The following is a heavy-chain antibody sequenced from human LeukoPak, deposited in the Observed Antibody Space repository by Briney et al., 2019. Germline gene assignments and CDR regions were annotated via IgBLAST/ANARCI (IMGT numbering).Heavy chain of an antibody. CDR3: ARGVDLYSNYFDY. V-gene: IGHV1-2*02. CDR2: VNPITGDT. D-gene: IGHD3-16*02. J-gene: IGHJ4*02. Sequence: ASVKVCCKASGYTFTGYYLHWFRQAPGQGLEWMGAVNPITGDTNTAQKFQGDVTMTRDTSISTAYMEVSRLRSDDTAVFYCARGVDLYSNYFDYWGQGTRVTVSS. CDR1: GYTFTGYY.